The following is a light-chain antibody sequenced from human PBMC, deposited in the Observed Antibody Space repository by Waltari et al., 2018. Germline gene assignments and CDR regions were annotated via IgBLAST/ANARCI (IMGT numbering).Light chain of an antibody. J-gene: IGKJ1*01. CDR2: RAS. CDR1: QSVGSSS. Sequence: DIVLTPSPGTASLSPGDSVTLSCRASQSVGSSSLAWYQQKPGQAPRLVIYRASRRATGIPDRFSGSGSGTDFSLTISRLEPEDFAVYYCQQHGTLPATFGQGTKVEIK. CDR3: QQHGTLPAT. V-gene: IGKV3-20*01.